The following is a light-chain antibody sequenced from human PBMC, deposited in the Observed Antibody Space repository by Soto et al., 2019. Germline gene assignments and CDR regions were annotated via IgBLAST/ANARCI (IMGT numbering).Light chain of an antibody. J-gene: IGKJ2*01. Sequence: EFVLTQSPCTLSLSPGERATLSCRASQSVSANYLAWYQQKPGQAPSLLIYGASNRATGIPDRFTGSGSGTNFTLTISRLEPEDFAVYICQQYASSLVYTFGQGTELEI. CDR3: QQYASSLVYT. CDR2: GAS. V-gene: IGKV3-20*01. CDR1: QSVSANY.